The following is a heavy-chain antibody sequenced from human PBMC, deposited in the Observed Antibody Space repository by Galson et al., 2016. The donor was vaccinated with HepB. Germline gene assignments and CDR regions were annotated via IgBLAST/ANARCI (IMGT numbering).Heavy chain of an antibody. D-gene: IGHD1-14*01. CDR1: GFIFSSSV. V-gene: IGHV3-23*01. J-gene: IGHJ4*02. CDR3: AKASGYNNAWFTY. Sequence: SLRLSCAASGFIFSSSVMGWVRQAPGKGLEWVSVTSNPVGSTYYADSVKGRFTISRDNSKNTVYLQMNNLRAEDTAVYYCAKASGYNNAWFTYWGQGTLVTVSS. CDR2: TSNPVGST.